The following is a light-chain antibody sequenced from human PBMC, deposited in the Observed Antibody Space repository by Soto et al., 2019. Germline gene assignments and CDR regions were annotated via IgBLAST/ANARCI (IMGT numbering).Light chain of an antibody. CDR1: QDIRKY. CDR3: QQYDKLVT. CDR2: DAS. V-gene: IGKV1-33*01. Sequence: DIQMTQSPSSLSASIGDRVTITCQASQDIRKYLNWYRQKPGRAPDLLIHDASNLETGVPSRFSGSGSGTVFTLTISSLQPEDFATYYCQQYDKLVTFGQGTKV. J-gene: IGKJ1*01.